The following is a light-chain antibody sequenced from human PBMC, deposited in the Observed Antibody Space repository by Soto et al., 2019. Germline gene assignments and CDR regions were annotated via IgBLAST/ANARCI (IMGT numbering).Light chain of an antibody. CDR3: LQDINYPWT. V-gene: IGKV1-5*01. J-gene: IGKJ1*01. CDR1: QSISTW. CDR2: DAS. Sequence: EIQMTQSTSTLSASVGDRVAFTCRASQSISTWLAWYQQKPGKAPKLLIYDASSLESGVPSRFSGSGSGTDFTLAISSLQPEDSATYYCLQDINYPWTFGQGTMV.